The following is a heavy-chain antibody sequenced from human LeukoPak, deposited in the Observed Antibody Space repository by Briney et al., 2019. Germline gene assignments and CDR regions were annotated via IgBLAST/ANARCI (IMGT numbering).Heavy chain of an antibody. J-gene: IGHJ4*02. V-gene: IGHV1-18*03. Sequence: ASVKVSCKTSGYSFTSYGISWVRQAPGQGLEWMGWISTDNGNRNYAQKVQGRVTMTTDTSTSTAYMGLRRVRAADMAVYYCARDPRGSYDFDYWGQGTLVTVSS. CDR1: GYSFTSYG. CDR2: ISTDNGNR. CDR3: ARDPRGSYDFDY. D-gene: IGHD1-26*01.